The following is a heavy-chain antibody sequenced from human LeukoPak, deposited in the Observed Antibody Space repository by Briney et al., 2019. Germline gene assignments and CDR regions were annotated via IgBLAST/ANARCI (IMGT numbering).Heavy chain of an antibody. CDR1: GFTFSSYA. J-gene: IGHJ3*02. V-gene: IGHV3-30-3*01. CDR3: AREEGGAFDI. Sequence: GGSLRLSCAASGFTFSSYAMHWVRQAPGKGLEWVAVISYDGSNKYYADSVKGRFTISRDNSKNTLYLQMNSLRAEDTAVYYCAREEGGAFDIWGQGTMVTVSS. CDR2: ISYDGSNK.